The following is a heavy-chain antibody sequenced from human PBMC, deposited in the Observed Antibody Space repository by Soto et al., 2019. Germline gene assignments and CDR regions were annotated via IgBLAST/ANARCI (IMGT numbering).Heavy chain of an antibody. D-gene: IGHD3-10*01. V-gene: IGHV3-66*01. CDR3: ARDGSSRPTEY. J-gene: IGHJ4*02. Sequence: EVQLVESGGGLVQPGGSLRLSCAASGFTVSSNYMSWVRQAPGKGLEWVSVIYSGGSGSTYYADSVKGRFTISRDISNNTVYLQMNSLRAEDTAVYYCARDGSSRPTEYWGQGTLVTVSS. CDR2: IYSGGSGST. CDR1: GFTVSSNY.